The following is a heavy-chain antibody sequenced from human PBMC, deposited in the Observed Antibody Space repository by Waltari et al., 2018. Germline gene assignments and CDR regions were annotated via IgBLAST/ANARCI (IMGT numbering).Heavy chain of an antibody. CDR2: ISSDGIST. D-gene: IGHD6-13*01. Sequence: EVPLVESGGGLVQPGGSRRLACAASGLRLSSYWLHWVRQVPGRGLVWGSRISSDGISTTYADSVKGRFSIFRDNAKNTLYLHMNSLRADDTAVYFCSRGSGQLGYIMDVWGQGTTVTVSS. CDR1: GLRLSSYW. J-gene: IGHJ6*02. CDR3: SRGSGQLGYIMDV. V-gene: IGHV3-74*01.